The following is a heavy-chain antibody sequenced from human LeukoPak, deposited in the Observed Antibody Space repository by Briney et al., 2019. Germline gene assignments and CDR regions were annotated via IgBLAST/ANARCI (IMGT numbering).Heavy chain of an antibody. CDR1: GFTCSSCA. D-gene: IGHD6-13*01. Sequence: PGGSLSLSCAASGFTCSSCAMSWVRQAPGKGLEWVSAVSDSGSSTYYADSGKGRFTISRDNTTNTLYLQMNRLRADDAAVYYCAKQDIRSSGWYDWGQGTLVTVSS. CDR3: AKQDIRSSGWYD. J-gene: IGHJ4*02. V-gene: IGHV3-23*01. CDR2: VSDSGSST.